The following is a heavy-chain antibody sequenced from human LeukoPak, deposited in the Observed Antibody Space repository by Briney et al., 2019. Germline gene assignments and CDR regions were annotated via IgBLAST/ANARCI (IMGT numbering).Heavy chain of an antibody. V-gene: IGHV1-2*02. CDR3: TRAKRVIVY. CDR1: GYTFSVYY. CDR2: INTNSGAT. D-gene: IGHD3-10*01. J-gene: IGHJ4*02. Sequence: GAPVKPSPSPSGYTFSVYYMLWVRQAPGQGLEWMGWINTNSGATLYAHIYRGSITMTRDTYNNTAYMELSSLRSDDTAVYYCTRAKRVIVYWGQ.